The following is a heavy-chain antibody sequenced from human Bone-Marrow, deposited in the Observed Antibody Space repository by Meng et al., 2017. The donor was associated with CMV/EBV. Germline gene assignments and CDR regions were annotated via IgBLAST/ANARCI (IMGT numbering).Heavy chain of an antibody. D-gene: IGHD1-14*01. J-gene: IGHJ5*02. CDR2: ISGSSTTT. V-gene: IGHV3-11*01. CDR3: ARAYNVPGWFDP. Sequence: GESLKISCAASEFTFSDYYMSWIWQAPGKGPEWLSYISGSSTTTYYADSVKGRFTISRDNAKKSLYLQMNSLRAEDTAVYYCARAYNVPGWFDPWGQGTLVTVSS. CDR1: EFTFSDYY.